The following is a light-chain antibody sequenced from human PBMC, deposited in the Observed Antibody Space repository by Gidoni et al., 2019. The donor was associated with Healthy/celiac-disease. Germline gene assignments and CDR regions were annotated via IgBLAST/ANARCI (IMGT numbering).Light chain of an antibody. CDR3: QQSYSTLRFT. CDR1: QSISSY. V-gene: IGKV1-39*01. CDR2: AAS. J-gene: IGKJ3*01. Sequence: DIQMTQSPSSLSASVGDRVPITCRASQSISSYLNWYQQKPGKAPKLLIYAASSLQSGVPSRFSGSGSGTDFTLTISSLQQEDFATYYCQQSYSTLRFTFGHGTKVDIK.